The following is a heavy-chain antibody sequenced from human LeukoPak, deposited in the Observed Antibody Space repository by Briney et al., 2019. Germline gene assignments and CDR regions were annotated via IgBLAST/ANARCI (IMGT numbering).Heavy chain of an antibody. CDR2: ISAYNGNT. J-gene: IGHJ4*02. CDR3: AREKVGQWLVPFDY. V-gene: IGHV1-18*01. D-gene: IGHD6-19*01. CDR1: GYTSTSYG. Sequence: ASVKVSCKASGYTSTSYGISWVRQAPGQGLEWMGWISAYNGNTNYAQKLQGRVTMTTDTSTSTAYMELRSLRSDDTAVYYCAREKVGQWLVPFDYWGQGTLVTVSS.